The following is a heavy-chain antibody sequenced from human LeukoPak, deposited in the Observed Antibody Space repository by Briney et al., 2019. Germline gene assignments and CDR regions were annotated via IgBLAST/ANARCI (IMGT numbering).Heavy chain of an antibody. D-gene: IGHD6-13*01. V-gene: IGHV1-2*02. CDR2: INPNSGGT. CDR1: GYTFTGYY. J-gene: IGHJ4*02. CDR3: ARSGMSSSRVKCDY. Sequence: GASLKLSCKASGYTFTGYYMHWVRQAPGQGLEWMGWINPNSGGTNYAQKFQGRVTMTRDTSISTAYMELSRLRSDDTAVYYCARSGMSSSRVKCDYWGQGTLVTVSS.